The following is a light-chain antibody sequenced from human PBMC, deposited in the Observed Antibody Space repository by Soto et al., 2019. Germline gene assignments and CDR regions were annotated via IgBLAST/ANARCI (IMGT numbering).Light chain of an antibody. V-gene: IGKV3-20*01. Sequence: EIVLTQSPDTLSLSPGDGAALSCRASQSISSIYLAWYQHKPGQPPRLLIYGASTRATGIPDRFTGRGSGTDFTLTISRLDPEDVAVYYCQQYGISPRTFGQGTKVEIK. J-gene: IGKJ1*01. CDR2: GAS. CDR1: QSISSIY. CDR3: QQYGISPRT.